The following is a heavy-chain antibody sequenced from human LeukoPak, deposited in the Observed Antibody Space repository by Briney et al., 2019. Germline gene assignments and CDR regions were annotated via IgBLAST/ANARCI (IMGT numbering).Heavy chain of an antibody. J-gene: IGHJ4*02. CDR1: GYTFTSYY. CDR3: ARDEWGWLPFDY. V-gene: IGHV1-46*01. CDR2: INPSGGST. Sequence: ASVKVSCKASGYTFTSYYMHWVRQAPGQWLEWMGIINPSGGSTSYAQKFQGRVTMTRDTSTSTVYMELSSLRSEDTAVYYCARDEWGWLPFDYWGQGTLVTVSS. D-gene: IGHD5-24*01.